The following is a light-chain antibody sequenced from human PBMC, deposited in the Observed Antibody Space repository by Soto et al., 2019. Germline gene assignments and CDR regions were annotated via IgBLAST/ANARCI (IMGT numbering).Light chain of an antibody. J-gene: IGKJ1*01. Sequence: DIKMTQSPSTLSASVGDRVTITCRASQSISSWLAWYQQKPGKAPKLLIYKASSLESGVPSRFSGSGSGTEFTRTISSLQPDDFATYYCQQYNSYRTFGQGTKVEIK. V-gene: IGKV1-5*03. CDR3: QQYNSYRT. CDR1: QSISSW. CDR2: KAS.